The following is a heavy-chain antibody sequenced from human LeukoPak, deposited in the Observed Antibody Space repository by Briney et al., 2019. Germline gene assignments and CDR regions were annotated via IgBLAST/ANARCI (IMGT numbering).Heavy chain of an antibody. J-gene: IGHJ4*02. V-gene: IGHV1-58*02. CDR1: GFTFTSSA. CDR2: IVVGSGNT. Sequence: SVKVSCKASGFTFTSSAMQWVRQARGQRLEWIGWIVVGSGNTNYAQKFQERVTITRDMSTSTAYMELRSLRSEDTAVYYCAAGTMVRGVIIMGYWGQGTLVTVAS. CDR3: AAGTMVRGVIIMGY. D-gene: IGHD3-10*01.